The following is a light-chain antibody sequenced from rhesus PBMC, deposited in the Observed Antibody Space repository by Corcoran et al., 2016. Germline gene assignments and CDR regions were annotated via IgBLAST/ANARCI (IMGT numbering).Light chain of an antibody. Sequence: DIQMTQSPSSLSASVGDRVTFPCRASQAIKNYVSWYQQKQGKAPKPLIFYTSSLETGVPSKFSESRAGTDYILTISSLQPEDFATYYCQQYENFPPTVGGGTKVDLK. V-gene: IGKV1-66*01. CDR3: QQYENFPPT. J-gene: IGKJ4*01. CDR2: YTS. CDR1: QAIKNY.